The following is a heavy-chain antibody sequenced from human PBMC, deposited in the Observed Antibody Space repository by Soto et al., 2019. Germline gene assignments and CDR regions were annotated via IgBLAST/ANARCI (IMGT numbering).Heavy chain of an antibody. CDR2: ISYDGSNK. CDR1: GSTFSSYA. Sequence: GSLRLSCAASGSTFSSYAMHWVRQAPGKGLEWVAVISYDGSNKYYADSVKGRFTISRDNSKNTLYLQMNSLRAEDTAVYYCARGGLVRTTVVTPYFDYWGQGTLVTVSS. V-gene: IGHV3-30-3*01. CDR3: ARGGLVRTTVVTPYFDY. J-gene: IGHJ4*02. D-gene: IGHD4-17*01.